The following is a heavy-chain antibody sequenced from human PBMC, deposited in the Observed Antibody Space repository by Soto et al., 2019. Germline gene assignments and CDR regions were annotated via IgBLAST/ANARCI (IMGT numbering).Heavy chain of an antibody. V-gene: IGHV1-46*01. CDR2: INPTGSST. Sequence: ASVKVSCKASGYNLTRNYMHWVRQAPGQGLEWLEIINPTGSSTNYAQKFQGRVTLTRDTSPCPASMVLSGLSSYDTSVYFCPRDHSYSDNAHNSCWWFYPCGHGPLVTLS. D-gene: IGHD1-26*01. J-gene: IGHJ5*02. CDR1: GYNLTRNY. CDR3: PRDHSYSDNAHNSCWWFYP.